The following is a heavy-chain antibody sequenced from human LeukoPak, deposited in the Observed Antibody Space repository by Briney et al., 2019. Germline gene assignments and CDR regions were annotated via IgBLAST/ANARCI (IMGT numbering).Heavy chain of an antibody. CDR3: AKVDDSSGKAFDY. CDR1: GFTFSSYG. D-gene: IGHD3-22*01. CDR2: ISYDGSNK. Sequence: GGSLRLSCAASGFTFSSYGMHWVRQAPGKGLEWVAVISYDGSNKYYADSVKGRFTISRDNSKNTLYLQMNSLRAEDTAVYYCAKVDDSSGKAFDYWGQGTLVTVSS. J-gene: IGHJ4*02. V-gene: IGHV3-30*18.